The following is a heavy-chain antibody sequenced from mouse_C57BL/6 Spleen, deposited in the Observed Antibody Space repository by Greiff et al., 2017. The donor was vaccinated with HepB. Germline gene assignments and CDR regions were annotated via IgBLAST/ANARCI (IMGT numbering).Heavy chain of an antibody. V-gene: IGHV1-80*01. Sequence: QVHVKQSGAELVKPGASVKISCKASGYAFSSYWMNWVKQRPGKGLEWIGQIYPGDGYTNYNGKFKGKATLTADKSSSTAYMQLSSLTSEDSAVYFCAMGDYGSSYDAMDYLGQGTSVTVSS. CDR2: IYPGDGYT. CDR1: GYAFSSYW. CDR3: AMGDYGSSYDAMDY. J-gene: IGHJ4*01. D-gene: IGHD1-1*01.